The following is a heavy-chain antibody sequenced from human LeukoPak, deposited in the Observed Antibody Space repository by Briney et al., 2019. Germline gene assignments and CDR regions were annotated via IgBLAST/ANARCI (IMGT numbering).Heavy chain of an antibody. J-gene: IGHJ4*02. CDR2: IYYSGST. D-gene: IGHD4-11*01. CDR3: ARGTRQSSNHYFDY. CDR1: GGSISTYY. Sequence: SETLSLTCTVSGGSISTYYWSWIRQRPGKGLEWIGYIYYSGSTNYNPSLKSRVTISVDTSKTQFSQKLSSVTAADTAVYYCARGTRQSSNHYFDYWGQGTLVTVSS. V-gene: IGHV4-59*01.